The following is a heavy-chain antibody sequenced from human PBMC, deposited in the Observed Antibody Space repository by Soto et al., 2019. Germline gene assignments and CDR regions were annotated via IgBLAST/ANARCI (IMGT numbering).Heavy chain of an antibody. V-gene: IGHV4-59*08. CDR2: IYYSGST. D-gene: IGHD1-26*01. CDR1: GGSISSYY. J-gene: IGHJ4*02. Sequence: SETLSLTCTVSGGSISSYYWSWIRQPPGKGLEWIGYIYYSGSTNYNPSLKSRVTISVDTSKNQFSLKLSSVTAADTAVYYCARRSGSYFDYWGQGTLVTVSS. CDR3: ARRSGSYFDY.